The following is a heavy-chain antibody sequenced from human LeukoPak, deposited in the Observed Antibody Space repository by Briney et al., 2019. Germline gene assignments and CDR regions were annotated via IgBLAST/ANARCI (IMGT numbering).Heavy chain of an antibody. Sequence: GGSLRLSCAASGFTFSDYYMSWIRQAPGRGLEWVSYISSSGSTIYYADSVKGRFTISRDNAKNSLYLQMNSLRAEDTAVYYCARDVANYYDSSGSLLFVYWGQGSLVTVSS. J-gene: IGHJ4*02. D-gene: IGHD3-22*01. CDR3: ARDVANYYDSSGSLLFVY. CDR2: ISSSGSTI. V-gene: IGHV3-11*04. CDR1: GFTFSDYY.